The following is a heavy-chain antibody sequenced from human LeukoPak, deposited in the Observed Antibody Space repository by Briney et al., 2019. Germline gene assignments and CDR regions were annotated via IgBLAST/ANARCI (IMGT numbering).Heavy chain of an antibody. Sequence: GGSLRLSCAASGFTFSDYYMSWIRQAPGKGWEGVSYISSSGSTIYYADSVKGRFTISRDNAKNSLYLQMNSLRAEDTAVYYCARSITMVRGPVWGQGTTVTVSS. V-gene: IGHV3-11*01. CDR1: GFTFSDYY. CDR2: ISSSGSTI. CDR3: ARSITMVRGPV. J-gene: IGHJ6*02. D-gene: IGHD3-10*01.